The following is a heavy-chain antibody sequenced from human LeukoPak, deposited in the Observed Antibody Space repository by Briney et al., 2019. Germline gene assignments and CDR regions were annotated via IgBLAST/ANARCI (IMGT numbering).Heavy chain of an antibody. D-gene: IGHD3-22*01. V-gene: IGHV3-74*01. CDR3: ATHYDSSYYFPRFLGFDV. CDR1: GFTFSGFW. CDR2: INEHGTT. J-gene: IGHJ3*01. Sequence: GGSLRLSCAASGFTFSGFWMYWVRHAPGKGLVWISNINEHGTTSYADSVKGRFTISRDNSKNTLNLQMNSLRAEDTAVYYCATHYDSSYYFPRFLGFDVWGQGRKVTVSS.